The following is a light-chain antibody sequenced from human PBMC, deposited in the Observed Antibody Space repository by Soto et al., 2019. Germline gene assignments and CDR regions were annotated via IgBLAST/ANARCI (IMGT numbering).Light chain of an antibody. V-gene: IGKV2-28*01. CDR1: QSLLPSNGYND. CDR3: MQPLQSPLP. Sequence: DIVLTQSPLSLPVTPGEPASISCRSSQSLLPSNGYNDLDWYLQEPGQSPQLLIYLGSNRDSGVPDRFSGSGSGTDFTLNISRVEAEDVEVYCCMQPLQSPLPFGGGTKVPIK. J-gene: IGKJ4*01. CDR2: LGS.